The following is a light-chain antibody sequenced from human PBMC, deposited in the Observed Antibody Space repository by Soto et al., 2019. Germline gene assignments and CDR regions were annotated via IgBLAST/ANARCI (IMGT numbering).Light chain of an antibody. J-gene: IGLJ1*01. CDR3: CSYTTSNTRQIV. CDR2: DVS. V-gene: IGLV2-14*01. CDR1: SSDVGGYNY. Sequence: SALTQPASVTGSPGHSITISYTGTSSDVGGYNYVSWYQQHPGKAPKFMIYDVSNRPSGVSNRFSGSKSGNTAPLTISGLQAEDEADYYCCSYTTSNTRQIVFGTGTKVTVL.